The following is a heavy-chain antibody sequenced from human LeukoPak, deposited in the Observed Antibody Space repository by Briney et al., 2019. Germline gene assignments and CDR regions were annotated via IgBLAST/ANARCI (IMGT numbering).Heavy chain of an antibody. CDR2: IIPIFGTA. CDR3: ARDIDYGGNSVWFDP. J-gene: IGHJ5*02. CDR1: GYTFTSYD. Sequence: ASVRVSCKASGYTFTSYDINWVRQATGQGLEWMGGIIPIFGTANYAQKFQGRVTITADESTSTAYMELSSLRSEDTAVYYCARDIDYGGNSVWFDPWGQGTLVTVSS. V-gene: IGHV1-69*13. D-gene: IGHD4-23*01.